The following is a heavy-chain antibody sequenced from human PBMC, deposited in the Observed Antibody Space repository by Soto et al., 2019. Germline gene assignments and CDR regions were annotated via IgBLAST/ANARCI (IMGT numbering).Heavy chain of an antibody. CDR1: GYTFTSYG. CDR3: AKVPYGDYYNWFDP. J-gene: IGHJ5*02. D-gene: IGHD4-17*01. V-gene: IGHV1-18*01. Sequence: QVQLVQSGAAVKKPGASVKVSCKASGYTFTSYGISWVRQAPGQGLEWMGWISAYNGNTNYAQKLQGRVTMTTDTSTSTAYMELRSLGSDDTAVYYCAKVPYGDYYNWFDPWGQGTLVTVSS. CDR2: ISAYNGNT.